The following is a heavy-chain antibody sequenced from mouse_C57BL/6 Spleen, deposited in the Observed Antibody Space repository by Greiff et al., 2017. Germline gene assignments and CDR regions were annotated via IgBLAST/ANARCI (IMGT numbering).Heavy chain of an antibody. J-gene: IGHJ3*01. CDR1: GYSITSGYY. V-gene: IGHV3-6*01. CDR3: ARKEDWFAY. Sequence: VQLQQSGPGLVKPSQSLSLTCSVTGYSITSGYYWNWIRQFPGNKLEWMGYISYDGSNNYNPSLKNRISITRDTSKNQFFLKLNSVTTEDTATYYCARKEDWFAYWGQGTLVTVSA. CDR2: ISYDGSN.